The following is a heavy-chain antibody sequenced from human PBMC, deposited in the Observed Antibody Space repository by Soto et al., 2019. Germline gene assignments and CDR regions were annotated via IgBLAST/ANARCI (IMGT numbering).Heavy chain of an antibody. CDR2: ISSNGGST. Sequence: EVQLVESGGGLVQPGGSLRLSCSASGFTFSSYAMHWVRQAPGKGLEYVSAISSNGGSTYYADSVKGRFTISRDNSKNKLYLQMSSLRAEDTAVYYCVKGSGSGSYPEYYFDYWGQGTLVTVSS. V-gene: IGHV3-64D*06. J-gene: IGHJ4*02. CDR1: GFTFSSYA. CDR3: VKGSGSGSYPEYYFDY. D-gene: IGHD3-10*01.